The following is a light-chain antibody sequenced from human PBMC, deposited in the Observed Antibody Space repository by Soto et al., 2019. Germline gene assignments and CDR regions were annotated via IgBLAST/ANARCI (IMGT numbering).Light chain of an antibody. V-gene: IGKV3-20*01. Sequence: EHVLTQSPGTLSLYTGERATLSCRASQSVSSSYLAWYQQKPGQAPRLLIYGASSRATGIPDRFSGSGSGTDFTLTISRLEPEDFAVYYCQQYGSSPRTFGQGTKV. CDR3: QQYGSSPRT. CDR2: GAS. CDR1: QSVSSSY. J-gene: IGKJ1*01.